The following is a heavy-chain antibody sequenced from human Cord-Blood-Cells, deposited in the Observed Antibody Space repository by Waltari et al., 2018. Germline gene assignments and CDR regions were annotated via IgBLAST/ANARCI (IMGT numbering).Heavy chain of an antibody. V-gene: IGHV3-48*01. D-gene: IGHD3-3*01. CDR2: ISSSSSTI. J-gene: IGHJ6*02. CDR3: ARDRVTIFGSYYYYYGMDV. Sequence: VRQAPGKGLEWVSYISSSSSTIYYADSVKGRFTISRDNAKNSLYLQMNSLRAEDTAVYYCARDRVTIFGSYYYYYGMDVWGQGTTVTVS.